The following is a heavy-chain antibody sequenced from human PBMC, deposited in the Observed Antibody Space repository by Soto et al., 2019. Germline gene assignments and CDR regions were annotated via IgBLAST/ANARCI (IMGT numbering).Heavy chain of an antibody. V-gene: IGHV1-18*01. CDR2: ISAYNGNT. Sequence: ASVKVSCKASGYTFTSSGISWVRLAPGQGLEWMGWISAYNGNTNYAQKLQGRVTMTTDTSTSTAYMELRSLRSDDTAVYYCARSLRWHDAFDIWGQGTMVTVSS. D-gene: IGHD2-15*01. J-gene: IGHJ3*02. CDR3: ARSLRWHDAFDI. CDR1: GYTFTSSG.